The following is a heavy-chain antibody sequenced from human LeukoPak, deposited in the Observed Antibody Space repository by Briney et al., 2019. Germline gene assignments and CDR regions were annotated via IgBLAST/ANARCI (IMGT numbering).Heavy chain of an antibody. CDR3: AKSSYYDSSGYYREYYFDY. D-gene: IGHD3-22*01. J-gene: IGHJ4*02. CDR2: ISYDGSNA. V-gene: IGHV3-30-3*02. Sequence: GRSLRLSCAASGSTFSSYAMHWVRQAPGKGLEWVAVISYDGSNAYYADSVKGRFTISRDNSKTTLYLQMNSLRAEDTAVYYCAKSSYYDSSGYYREYYFDYWGQGTLVTVSS. CDR1: GSTFSSYA.